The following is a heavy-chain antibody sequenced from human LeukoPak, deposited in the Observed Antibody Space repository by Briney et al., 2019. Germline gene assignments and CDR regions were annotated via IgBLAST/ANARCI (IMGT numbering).Heavy chain of an antibody. D-gene: IGHD6-13*01. CDR1: GFTFSDYY. V-gene: IGHV3-11*01. CDR2: ISRSGSTI. CDR3: ARASGTIAAAGTWYYYGMDV. Sequence: PGGSLRLSCAASGFTFSDYYMSWIRQAPGKGLEWVSYISRSGSTIYYADSVKGRFTISRDNAKNSLYLQMNSLRAEDTAVYYCARASGTIAAAGTWYYYGMDVWGQGTTVTVSS. J-gene: IGHJ6*02.